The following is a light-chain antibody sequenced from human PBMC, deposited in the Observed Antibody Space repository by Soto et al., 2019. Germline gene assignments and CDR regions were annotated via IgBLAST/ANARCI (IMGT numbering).Light chain of an antibody. Sequence: QSALTQPASGSGSPGQSITISCTGTSSDVGSYNLVSWYQQHPGKAPKLMIYEGSKRPSGVSNRFSGSKSGNTASLTISGLQAEDEADYYCCSYAGSSTLEVFGTGTKLTVL. CDR3: CSYAGSSTLEV. V-gene: IGLV2-23*01. J-gene: IGLJ1*01. CDR1: SSDVGSYNL. CDR2: EGS.